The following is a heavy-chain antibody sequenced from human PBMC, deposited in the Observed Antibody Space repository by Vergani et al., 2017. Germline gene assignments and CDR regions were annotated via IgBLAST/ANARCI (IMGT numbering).Heavy chain of an antibody. CDR1: GGSFTSYH. CDR2: IDHTGRP. J-gene: IGHJ6*03. CDR3: ARVYTETNGHLYYYYYMDV. Sequence: QVQLQQWGGGLLKPSETLSLTCVVNGGSFTSYHWTWIRQSPGEGLEWVGDIDHTGRPDYNPSLKSRLTMSVDKSRNQFSLTLNLVTATDTAIYFCARVYTETNGHLYYYYYMDVWGQGTVVTVS. V-gene: IGHV4-34*01. D-gene: IGHD4-11*01.